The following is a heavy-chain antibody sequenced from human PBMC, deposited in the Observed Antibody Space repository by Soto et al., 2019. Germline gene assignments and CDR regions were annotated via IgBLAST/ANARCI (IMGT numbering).Heavy chain of an antibody. CDR1: GDTFTSYY. V-gene: IGHV1-69*06. Sequence: QVRLVQSGAEVKAPGASVKVSCKAPGDTFTSYYMHWVRQAPGQGLEWMGGIIPIFGTANYAQKFQGRVTITADTSANTVYLELSSLRSEDTAVYYCASTKYDSSAYYYWYLGLWGRGTLVTVSS. CDR3: ASTKYDSSAYYYWYLGL. J-gene: IGHJ2*01. CDR2: IIPIFGTA. D-gene: IGHD3-22*01.